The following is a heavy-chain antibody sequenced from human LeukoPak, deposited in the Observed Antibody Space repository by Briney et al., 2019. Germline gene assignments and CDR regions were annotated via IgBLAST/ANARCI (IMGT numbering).Heavy chain of an antibody. V-gene: IGHV4-59*11. Sequence: SETLSLTCTVSGGSISSHYWSWLRQPPGRGVEWLGYIYHSGSTKYNPSLKSRVTISVDTSKNQFSLRLSSMTAADTAIYYCARDSGYDRYNWFDPWGQGTLVSVSS. D-gene: IGHD5-12*01. J-gene: IGHJ5*02. CDR1: GGSISSHY. CDR3: ARDSGYDRYNWFDP. CDR2: IYHSGST.